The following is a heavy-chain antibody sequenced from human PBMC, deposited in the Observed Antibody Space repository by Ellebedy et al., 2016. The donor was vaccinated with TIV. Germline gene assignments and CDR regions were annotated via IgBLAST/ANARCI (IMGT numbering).Heavy chain of an antibody. CDR3: ARLMGAFSLYFDL. Sequence: AASVKVSCKASGYTFSSNVITWVRQAPGQGLEWMGSISAYNGKTNYAQNLQDRVTMTTDTSISTAYMELRSLRSDDTAVYYCARLMGAFSLYFDLWGRGSLVTVSS. CDR1: GYTFSSNV. J-gene: IGHJ2*01. V-gene: IGHV1-18*01. D-gene: IGHD3-16*02. CDR2: ISAYNGKT.